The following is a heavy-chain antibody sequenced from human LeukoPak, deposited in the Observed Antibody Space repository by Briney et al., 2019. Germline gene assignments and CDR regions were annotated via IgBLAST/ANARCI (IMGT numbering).Heavy chain of an antibody. CDR1: GFTFSSYA. J-gene: IGHJ3*02. Sequence: PGGSLRLSCAASGFTFSSYAMSWVRQAPGKGLEWVSVISGSGGSTYNADSVKGRFTISRDNSKNTLYLQMNSLRAEDTAVYYCAKGYYYDSSGYDADVFDIWGQGTMVTVSS. V-gene: IGHV3-23*01. CDR2: ISGSGGST. CDR3: AKGYYYDSSGYDADVFDI. D-gene: IGHD3-22*01.